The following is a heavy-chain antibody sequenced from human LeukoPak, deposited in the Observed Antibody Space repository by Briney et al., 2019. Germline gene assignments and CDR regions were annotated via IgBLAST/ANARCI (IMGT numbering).Heavy chain of an antibody. J-gene: IGHJ5*02. D-gene: IGHD3-10*01. CDR2: IYNSAIS. Sequence: KASETLSLTCTVSGGSISNHYWTWIRQSPGKGLEWIGYIYNSAISDYNPSLRSRVTMSVDTSKNQFSLKLNSLTAADTAVYYCARDMLGYYYGSGNYGSFDTWGQGTLVTVSS. CDR3: ARDMLGYYYGSGNYGSFDT. V-gene: IGHV4-59*11. CDR1: GGSISNHY.